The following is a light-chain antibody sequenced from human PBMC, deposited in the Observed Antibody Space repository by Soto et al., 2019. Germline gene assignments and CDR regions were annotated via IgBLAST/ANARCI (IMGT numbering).Light chain of an antibody. CDR1: QSISSW. CDR2: DVS. V-gene: IGKV1-5*01. J-gene: IGKJ1*01. CDR3: QQYNPYPRT. Sequence: DIRMTQSPSTLSASVGDRVTITCRASQSISSWLDWYQKKPGKAPKLLIYDVSSLESGVSSRLRGSGYGTELTLTISSLQPDDFATYYCQQYNPYPRTFGHGTKVDIK.